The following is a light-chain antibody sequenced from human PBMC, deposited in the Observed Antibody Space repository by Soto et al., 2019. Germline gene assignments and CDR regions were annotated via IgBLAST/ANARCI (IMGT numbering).Light chain of an antibody. J-gene: IGKJ1*01. CDR3: QQYNNWPLAT. CDR2: GVS. CDR1: QTIVNN. V-gene: IGKV3-15*01. Sequence: EIVMTQSPATLSVSPGERATLSCRASQTIVNNLAWYQQKPGQAPRLLMYGVSTRATGVPARFSGSGSGTEFTLTISSLQSEDFAVYYCQQYNNWPLATFGQGTKVEIK.